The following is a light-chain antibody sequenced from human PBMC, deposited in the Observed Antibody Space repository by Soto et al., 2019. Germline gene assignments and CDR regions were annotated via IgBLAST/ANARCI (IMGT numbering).Light chain of an antibody. V-gene: IGKV3-20*01. CDR1: QSVRSGY. CDR3: QQYGGSLPYT. J-gene: IGKJ2*01. CDR2: GAS. Sequence: EIVLTQSPATLSLSPGERATLSCRASQSVRSGYLAWYQQKPRQAPRLLIYGASSRATGIPARFSGSGAGTDFTLTISRLEPEDFAVYYCQQYGGSLPYTFGQGTKLEI.